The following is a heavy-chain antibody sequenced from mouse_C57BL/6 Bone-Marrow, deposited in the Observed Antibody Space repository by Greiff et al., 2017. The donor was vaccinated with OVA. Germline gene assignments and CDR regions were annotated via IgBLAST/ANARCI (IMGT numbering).Heavy chain of an antibody. CDR2: IDPEKGDT. D-gene: IGHD1-1*01. CDR3: TFYYGSSIDY. J-gene: IGHJ2*01. V-gene: IGHV14-4*01. CDR1: GFNIKDDY. Sequence: EVQLQQSGAELVRPGASVKLSCTASGFNIKDDYMHWVKQRPEQGLEWIGWIDPEKGDTEYASKFQGKATITADTSSNTAYLQLSSLTSEDTAVYYCTFYYGSSIDYWGQGTTLTVSS.